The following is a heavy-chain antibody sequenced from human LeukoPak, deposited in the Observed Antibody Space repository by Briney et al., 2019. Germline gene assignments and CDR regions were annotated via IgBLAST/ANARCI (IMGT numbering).Heavy chain of an antibody. D-gene: IGHD2-2*01. J-gene: IGHJ3*02. CDR3: ARGGYCSSTSCLHDAFDI. V-gene: IGHV3-21*01. CDR2: ISSSSSYI. CDR1: GFTFSSYS. Sequence: GGSLRLSCAASGFTFSSYSMYWVRQAPGKGLEWVSSISSSSSYIYYADSVKGRFTISRDNAKNSLYLQMNSLRAEDTAVYYCARGGYCSSTSCLHDAFDIWGQGTMVTVSS.